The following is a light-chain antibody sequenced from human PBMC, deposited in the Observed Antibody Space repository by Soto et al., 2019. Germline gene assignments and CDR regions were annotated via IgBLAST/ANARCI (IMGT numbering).Light chain of an antibody. CDR2: DVS. CDR3: SSYTSSSPRV. V-gene: IGLV2-14*01. CDR1: SSDVGGYNY. Sequence: QSALTQPASVSGSPGQSITISCTGTSSDVGGYNYVSWYQQHPGKAPKLMIYDVSNRPSGVSNRLSGSKSGNTASLTISGLQAEDEADYYCSSYTSSSPRVFGGGTKLNVL. J-gene: IGLJ3*02.